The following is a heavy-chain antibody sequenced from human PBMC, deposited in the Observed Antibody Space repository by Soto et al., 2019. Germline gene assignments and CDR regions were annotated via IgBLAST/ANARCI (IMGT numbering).Heavy chain of an antibody. CDR3: ARWSYLDY. V-gene: IGHV3-23*01. J-gene: IGHJ4*02. Sequence: GGSLRLSCAASGFSFGSYALSWVRQAPGKGLEWVSTISGSDGKTFYADSVKGRFSISRDTSQNTLYLQMNSLRADDTAIYYCARWSYLDYWGQGTLVTVSS. CDR1: GFSFGSYA. D-gene: IGHD3-3*01. CDR2: ISGSDGKT.